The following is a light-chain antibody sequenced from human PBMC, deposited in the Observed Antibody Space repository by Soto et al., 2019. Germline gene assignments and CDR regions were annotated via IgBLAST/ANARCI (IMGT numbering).Light chain of an antibody. J-gene: IGKJ1*01. CDR2: DAS. CDR3: QQYNSHQT. V-gene: IGKV1-5*01. Sequence: DIQMTKSHSTLSASVGDRVTITCRASQSISSWLAWYQQKPGKAPKLLIYDASSLESGVPSRFSGSGSGTEFTLTISSLQPDDFATYYCQQYNSHQTFGQGTKVDIK. CDR1: QSISSW.